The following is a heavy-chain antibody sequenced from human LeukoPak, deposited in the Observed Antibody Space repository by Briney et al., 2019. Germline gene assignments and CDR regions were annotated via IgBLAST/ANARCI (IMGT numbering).Heavy chain of an antibody. Sequence: SVKVSCKASGGTFSIYAISWVRQAPGQGLEWMGGIIPIFGTANYAQKFQGRVTITADESTSTAYMELSSLRSEDTAVYYCARTSYYDILTYYYYYGMDVWGRGTTVTVSS. CDR3: ARTSYYDILTYYYYYGMDV. CDR1: GGTFSIYA. D-gene: IGHD3-9*01. J-gene: IGHJ6*02. V-gene: IGHV1-69*01. CDR2: IIPIFGTA.